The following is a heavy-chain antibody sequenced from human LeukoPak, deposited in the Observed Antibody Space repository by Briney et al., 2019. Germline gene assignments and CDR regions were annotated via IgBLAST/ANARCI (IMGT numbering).Heavy chain of an antibody. CDR1: GYTFNNFY. CDR2: INPNDGST. J-gene: IGHJ4*02. V-gene: IGHV1-46*02. CDR3: AIGTVSSSWYYFDY. Sequence: ASVKVSCKASGYTFNNFYMHWVRQAPGQGLEWMGVINPNDGSTIYAQKFQGRVTITRNTSISTANMELSSLRSEDTAVYYCAIGTVSSSWYYFDYWGQGTLVTVSS. D-gene: IGHD6-13*01.